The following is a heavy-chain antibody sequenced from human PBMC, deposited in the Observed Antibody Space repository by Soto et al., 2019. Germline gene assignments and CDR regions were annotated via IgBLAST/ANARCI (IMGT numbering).Heavy chain of an antibody. Sequence: VQLVESGGGEVQPGRSLRLSCAASGFTYTDFALHWVRQAPGKGLEGVAIISYDGSDKYYADSVKGRFAISRDNPKTTLYLEMNSLRPGDRAVYFCARRAWDSYYAIDVGGQGTTVTVFS. J-gene: IGHJ6*02. CDR1: GFTYTDFA. D-gene: IGHD3-22*01. CDR3: ARRAWDSYYAIDV. CDR2: ISYDGSDK. V-gene: IGHV3-30*09.